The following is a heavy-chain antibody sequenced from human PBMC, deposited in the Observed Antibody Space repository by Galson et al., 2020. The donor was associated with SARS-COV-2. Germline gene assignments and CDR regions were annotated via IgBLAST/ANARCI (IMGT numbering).Heavy chain of an antibody. V-gene: IGHV3-23*01. Sequence: GGSLRLSCAASGFTFNNYAMTWVRQAPGKGLEWVSTISGSGGSSYYADSVKGRFTISRDDSKNTLYLQMNSLRAEDTAVYYCAKRPETMIVVGGMDVWGQGTTFTVSS. CDR2: ISGSGGSS. D-gene: IGHD3-22*01. CDR1: GFTFNNYA. J-gene: IGHJ6*02. CDR3: AKRPETMIVVGGMDV.